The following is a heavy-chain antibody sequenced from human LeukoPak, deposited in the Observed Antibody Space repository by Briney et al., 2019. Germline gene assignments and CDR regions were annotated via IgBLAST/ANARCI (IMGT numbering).Heavy chain of an antibody. CDR2: ISWNSGSI. CDR1: GFTFSSYW. D-gene: IGHD5-12*01. Sequence: GGSLRLSCAASGFTFSSYWMSWVRQAPGKGLEWVSGISWNSGSIGYADSVKGRFTISRDNAKNSLYLQMNSLRAEDTALYYCAKDSREYSGYDSTFDYWGQGTLVTVSS. J-gene: IGHJ4*02. V-gene: IGHV3-9*01. CDR3: AKDSREYSGYDSTFDY.